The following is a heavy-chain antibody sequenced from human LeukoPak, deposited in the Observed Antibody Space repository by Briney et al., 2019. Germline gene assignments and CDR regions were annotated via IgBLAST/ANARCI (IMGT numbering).Heavy chain of an antibody. Sequence: SETLSLTCTVSGGSISSSSYYWGWIRQPPGKGLEWIGEVHLSGATNYNPSLESRVSMSIDKSKNHLSLEVTSVTAADTAIYYCTRESGAFSPFGFWGQGTLLTASS. V-gene: IGHV4-39*07. CDR2: VHLSGAT. D-gene: IGHD1-26*01. CDR3: TRESGAFSPFGF. J-gene: IGHJ4*02. CDR1: GGSISSSSYY.